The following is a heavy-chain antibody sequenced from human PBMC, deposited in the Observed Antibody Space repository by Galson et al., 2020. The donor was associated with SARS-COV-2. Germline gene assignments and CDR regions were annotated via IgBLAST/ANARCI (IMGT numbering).Heavy chain of an antibody. J-gene: IGHJ5*02. D-gene: IGHD3-3*01. CDR1: GYFISSNYY. Sequence: SETLSLTCTVSGYFISSNYYWGWIRQSPGKGLEWIGRNYHSGNTYYNPSLKSRVTISVDTSKNQFSLKLTSRTAANTAMYYVARDLYHDFLCGSDRPRFYLWGQVTLVTVSS. CDR3: ARDLYHDFLCGSDRPRFYL. CDR2: NYHSGNT. V-gene: IGHV4-38-2*02.